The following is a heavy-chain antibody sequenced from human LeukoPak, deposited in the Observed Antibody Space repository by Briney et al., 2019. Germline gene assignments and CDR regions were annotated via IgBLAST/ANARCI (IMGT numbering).Heavy chain of an antibody. V-gene: IGHV4-59*01. CDR1: GASLSSYY. CDR3: ATGYYEPFAT. Sequence: SETLSLTCNVSGASLSSYYWDWLRQSPGRGLEWIGYISDTGKTDSNPSLKSRVTISLATSKNRFSLRLTSVTAADSAVYFCATGYYEPFATWGPGIMVSVSS. J-gene: IGHJ5*02. CDR2: ISDTGKT. D-gene: IGHD1-26*01.